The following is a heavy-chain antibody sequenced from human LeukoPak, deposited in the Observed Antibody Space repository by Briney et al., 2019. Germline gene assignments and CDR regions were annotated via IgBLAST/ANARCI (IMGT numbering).Heavy chain of an antibody. Sequence: SETLSLTCTVPGGSISSYYWSWIRQPPGKGLEWIGYIYYSGSNNYNPSLKSRVTISVDTSKNQFSLKLSSVTAADTAVYYCARVPRSYYYYYYMDVWGKGTTVTVSS. CDR1: GGSISSYY. CDR3: ARVPRSYYYYYYMDV. J-gene: IGHJ6*03. CDR2: IYYSGSN. V-gene: IGHV4-59*01.